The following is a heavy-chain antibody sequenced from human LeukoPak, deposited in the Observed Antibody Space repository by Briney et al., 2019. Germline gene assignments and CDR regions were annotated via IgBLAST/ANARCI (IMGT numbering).Heavy chain of an antibody. CDR1: GFTFGNYA. D-gene: IGHD2-2*02. CDR3: AKATVAIPHSCNS. J-gene: IGHJ5*02. V-gene: IGHV3-23*01. Sequence: GGSLRLSCEASGFTFGNYAMNWVRQAPGKGLEWVSTHSGTGSSTYYADSAKGRFTISRDNSKDTLFLQLNSLTAADTAMYFCAKATVAIPHSCNSWGQGTLVTVSS. CDR2: HSGTGSST.